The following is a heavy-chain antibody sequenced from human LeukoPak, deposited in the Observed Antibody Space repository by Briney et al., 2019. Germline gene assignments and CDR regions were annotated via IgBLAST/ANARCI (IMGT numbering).Heavy chain of an antibody. J-gene: IGHJ3*02. CDR1: GFTVSSSY. D-gene: IGHD3-3*01. V-gene: IGHV3-53*01. CDR3: ARGTYYDFWCGYYHDAFDI. Sequence: GGSLRLSCAASGFTVSSSYMSWVRQAPGKGLEWVSVIYSGGSTYYADSVKGRFTISRDNSKNTLYLQMNSVRAEDTAVYYCARGTYYDFWCGYYHDAFDIWGQGTMVTVSS. CDR2: IYSGGST.